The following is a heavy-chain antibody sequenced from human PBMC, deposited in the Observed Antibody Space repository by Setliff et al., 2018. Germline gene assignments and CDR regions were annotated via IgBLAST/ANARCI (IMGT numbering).Heavy chain of an antibody. CDR3: ARDDDSSGYYSYYYMDV. D-gene: IGHD3-22*01. CDR1: GFTFSSYA. CDR2: ISGSGGST. Sequence: PGGSLRLSCAASGFTFSSYAMSWVRQAPGKGLEWVSAISGSGGSTYYADSVKGRFTISRDNSKNTVYLQMNSLRAEDTAVYYCARDDDSSGYYSYYYMDVWGKGTTVTVSS. V-gene: IGHV3-23*01. J-gene: IGHJ6*03.